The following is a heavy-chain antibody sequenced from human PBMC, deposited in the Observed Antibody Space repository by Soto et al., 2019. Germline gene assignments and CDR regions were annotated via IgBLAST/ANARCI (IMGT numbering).Heavy chain of an antibody. CDR1: GGNPSNSA. CDR2: IIPVFGII. J-gene: IGHJ6*02. V-gene: IGHV1-69*01. CDR3: AGGRIVVAGSSAYYSMDV. Sequence: QVHLLLQSGAEVKKPGSSVKVACKASGGNPSNSAISWVRQAPGQGLEWMGGIIPVFGIISHEQNFQGRVRITADESTSTAYMELSSLRSEDTAVYFCAGGRIVVAGSSAYYSMDVWGQGTTVTVSS. D-gene: IGHD6-19*01.